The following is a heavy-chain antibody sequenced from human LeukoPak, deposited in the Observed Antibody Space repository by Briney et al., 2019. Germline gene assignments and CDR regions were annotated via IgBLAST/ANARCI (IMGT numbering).Heavy chain of an antibody. CDR1: GGSISSSSYY. J-gene: IGHJ4*02. CDR3: ARVTGYMIEDYFDY. Sequence: SETLSLTCTVSGGSISSSSYYWGWIRQPPGKGLEWIGSIYHSGSTYYNPSLKSRVTISVDTSKNQFSLKLSSVTAADTAVYYCARVTGYMIEDYFDYWGQGTLVTVSS. CDR2: IYHSGST. V-gene: IGHV4-39*07. D-gene: IGHD3-22*01.